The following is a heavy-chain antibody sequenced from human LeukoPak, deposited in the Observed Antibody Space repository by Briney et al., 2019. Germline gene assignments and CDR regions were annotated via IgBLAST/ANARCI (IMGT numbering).Heavy chain of an antibody. V-gene: IGHV4-30-4*01. CDR1: GGSISSGDYY. J-gene: IGHJ4*02. CDR3: ARVMEPTVTTAIDY. CDR2: IYYSGST. D-gene: IGHD4-17*01. Sequence: SETLSLTCAVYGGSISSGDYYWSWIRQPPGKGLEWIGYIYYSGSTYYNPSLKSRVTISVDTSKNQFSLKLSSVTAADTAVYYCARVMEPTVTTAIDYWGQGTLVTVSS.